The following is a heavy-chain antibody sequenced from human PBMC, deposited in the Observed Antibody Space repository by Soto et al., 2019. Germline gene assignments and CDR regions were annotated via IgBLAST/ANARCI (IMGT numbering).Heavy chain of an antibody. CDR3: ARITGTGYCTSTSCLKRGYFDY. CDR1: GFSLRSSGMC. V-gene: IGHV2-70*11. J-gene: IGHJ4*02. D-gene: IGHD2-2*01. Sequence: ESGPTLVNPTQTLTLTCTFSGFSLRSSGMCVSWIRQPPGKALEWLARIDWDDDKYYNTSLKTRLTISKDTSKNQVVLTMTNMDPVDTATYYCARITGTGYCTSTSCLKRGYFDYWGQGTLVTVSS. CDR2: IDWDDDK.